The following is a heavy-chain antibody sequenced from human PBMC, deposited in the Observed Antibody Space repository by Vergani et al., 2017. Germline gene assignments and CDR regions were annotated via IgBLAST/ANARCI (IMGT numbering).Heavy chain of an antibody. J-gene: IGHJ6*02. D-gene: IGHD1-7*01. CDR3: ARRGRSVTGTTSDGMDV. CDR1: GYSFISYW. CDR2: IDPGDSDT. V-gene: IGHV5-51*03. Sequence: EVQLVQSGAEVKKPGESLKISCKGSGYSFISYWICWVRQMPGKGLEWMGIIDPGDSDTRYSPSFHGQVTISADKSISTAYLQWSSLKASDTAMYYCARRGRSVTGTTSDGMDVWGQGTTVTVSS.